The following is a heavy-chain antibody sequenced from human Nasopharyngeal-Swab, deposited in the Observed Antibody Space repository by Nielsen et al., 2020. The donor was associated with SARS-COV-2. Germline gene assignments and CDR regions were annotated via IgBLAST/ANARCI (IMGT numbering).Heavy chain of an antibody. V-gene: IGHV3-21*01. CDR2: TGSNAAYK. CDR3: ARGLRLLGNFDH. D-gene: IGHD7-27*01. J-gene: IGHJ4*02. Sequence: GGSLRLSCVASGFSISDYSITWVRQAPGKGLEWVSSTGSNAAYKKYGDSVKGRFTISRGNAKNSVYLQMNSLRAEDTAVYYCARGLRLLGNFDHWGQGTLVTVSS. CDR1: GFSISDYS.